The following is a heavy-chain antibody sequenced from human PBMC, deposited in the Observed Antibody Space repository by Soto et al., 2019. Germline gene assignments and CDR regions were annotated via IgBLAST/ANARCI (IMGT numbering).Heavy chain of an antibody. CDR2: IYHSGST. CDR3: AKNSGTGWLVD. V-gene: IGHV4-4*02. CDR1: GASISNLNW. Sequence: QVQLQESGPGLVKPSGTLSLTCAVSGASISNLNWWSWVRQPPGKGLGWIGKIYHSGSTNYNPSLKSRVSISVDKSKNQFSLNLRSVTAADTAVYYCAKNSGTGWLVDWGQGTLVTVS. J-gene: IGHJ4*02. D-gene: IGHD1-1*01.